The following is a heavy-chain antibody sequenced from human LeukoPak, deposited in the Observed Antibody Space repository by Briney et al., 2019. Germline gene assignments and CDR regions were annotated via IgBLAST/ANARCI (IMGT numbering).Heavy chain of an antibody. CDR2: MNPNSGNT. Sequence: ASVKVSCKASGYTFTSYDINWVRQATGQGLEWMGWMNPNSGNTGYAQKFQGRVTMTRNTSISTAYMELSSLRSEDTAVYYCARGLGRYFDWGVGSGYYFYMDVWGKGTTVTISS. J-gene: IGHJ6*03. D-gene: IGHD3-9*01. V-gene: IGHV1-8*01. CDR1: GYTFTSYD. CDR3: ARGLGRYFDWGVGSGYYFYMDV.